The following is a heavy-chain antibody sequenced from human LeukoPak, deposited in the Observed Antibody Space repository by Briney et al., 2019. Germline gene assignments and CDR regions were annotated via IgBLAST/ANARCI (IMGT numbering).Heavy chain of an antibody. CDR3: ARGQYDFWSGYDVNWFDP. CDR1: GGSIRTGLFY. V-gene: IGHV4-61*02. J-gene: IGHJ5*02. CDR2: IYPSGST. D-gene: IGHD3-3*01. Sequence: SQTLPLTCSVSGGSIRTGLFYWNWIRQPAGKGLEWIGRIYPSGSTNYNPSLKSRVTISVDTSKNHFSLQLSSVTAADTALYYCARGQYDFWSGYDVNWFDPWGQGTLVTVSS.